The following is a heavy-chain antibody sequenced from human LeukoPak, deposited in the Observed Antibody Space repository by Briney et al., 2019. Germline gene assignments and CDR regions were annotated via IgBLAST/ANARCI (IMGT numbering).Heavy chain of an antibody. D-gene: IGHD2-21*02. Sequence: PSETLSLTCTVSGGSISSSSYYWGWIRQPPGKGLEWIGSIYYSGSTYYNPSLKSRVTISVDTSKNQFSLKLSSVTAADTTVYYGARNDYHSCWHFDLWGRGTLVTVSS. CDR1: GGSISSSSYY. CDR3: ARNDYHSCWHFDL. J-gene: IGHJ2*01. V-gene: IGHV4-39*01. CDR2: IYYSGST.